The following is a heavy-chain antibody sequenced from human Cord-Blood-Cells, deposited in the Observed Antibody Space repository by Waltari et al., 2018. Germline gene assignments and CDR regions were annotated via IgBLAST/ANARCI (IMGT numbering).Heavy chain of an antibody. J-gene: IGHJ3*02. D-gene: IGHD1-20*01. CDR2: IIPIFGTA. CDR3: ARGGGGDHNWDDAFDI. Sequence: QVQLVQSGAEVKKPGSSVKVSCKASGGTFSSYAISWVRQDPGQGLEWMGGIIPIFGTASNAQNFQGRVTITADKSTGTAYMELSSLRSEDTAVYYCARGGGGDHNWDDAFDIWGQGTMVTVSS. CDR1: GGTFSSYA. V-gene: IGHV1-69*06.